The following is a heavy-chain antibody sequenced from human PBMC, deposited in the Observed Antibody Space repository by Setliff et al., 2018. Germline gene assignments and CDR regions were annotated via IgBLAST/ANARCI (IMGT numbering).Heavy chain of an antibody. V-gene: IGHV4-59*08. CDR2: MYYSGDT. D-gene: IGHD5-18*01. J-gene: IGHJ4*02. CDR3: ARLPPLHTPMALPFDY. Sequence: PSETLSLTCTVSGGSVRGYYWSWIRQPPGKGLEWIGYMYYSGDTNYNPSLKSRVTISVDTSKNQFSLELRSVTAADTAVYYCARLPPLHTPMALPFDYWGQGILVTVSS. CDR1: GGSVRGYY.